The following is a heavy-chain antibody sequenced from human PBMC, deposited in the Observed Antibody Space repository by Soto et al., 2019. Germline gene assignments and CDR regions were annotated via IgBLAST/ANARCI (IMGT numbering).Heavy chain of an antibody. CDR3: ARGAWIQQWFPDS. D-gene: IGHD5-18*01. CDR2: IIPVVDMA. Sequence: QVQLVQSGAEVKKPGSSVKVSCKASGDTFTSYSVNWVRQAPGQGPEWMGRIIPVVDMANYAQKFQGRVTITADKATSTSYMELSSLRSEDTAIYFCARGAWIQQWFPDSWGQGTVVSVSS. V-gene: IGHV1-69*02. CDR1: GDTFTSYS. J-gene: IGHJ4*02.